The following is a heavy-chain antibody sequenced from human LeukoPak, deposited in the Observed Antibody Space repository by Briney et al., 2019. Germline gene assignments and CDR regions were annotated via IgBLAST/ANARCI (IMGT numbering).Heavy chain of an antibody. CDR3: ARQAGSFTTFDF. D-gene: IGHD1-26*01. CDR2: NSYSGST. CDR1: SGSIGTYY. V-gene: IGHV4-59*08. Sequence: SETLSLTCTVSSGSIGTYYWAWIRQTPGKGLEWIGYNSYSGSTKHNPSLTRRITISLDTSKNQFSLELRSMTAADTAMYYCARQAGSFTTFDFWGQGTLVTVSS. J-gene: IGHJ4*02.